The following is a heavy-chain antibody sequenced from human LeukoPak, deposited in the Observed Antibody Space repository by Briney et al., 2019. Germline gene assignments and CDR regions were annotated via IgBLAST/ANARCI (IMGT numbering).Heavy chain of an antibody. J-gene: IGHJ4*01. CDR3: ARGPGSSGGAYVGDY. V-gene: IGHV3-30*03. CDR1: GFTFSSYG. CDR2: ISFDGSDK. D-gene: IGHD3-22*01. Sequence: GGSLRLSCATSGFTFSSYGMQWVRQAPGKGLEWVAVISFDGSDKYYADSVKGRFSISRGNAKSTLYLQMNSLRAEDTAVYYCARGPGSSGGAYVGDYWGHGTLVTVSS.